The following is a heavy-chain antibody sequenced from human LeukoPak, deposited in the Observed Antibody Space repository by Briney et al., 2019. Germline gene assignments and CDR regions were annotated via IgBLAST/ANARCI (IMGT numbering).Heavy chain of an antibody. CDR3: AHGGLAYSSSWAFDY. D-gene: IGHD6-13*01. Sequence: SGPTLVNPTQTLTLTCTFSGFSLSTSGVGVGWIRQPPGKALEWLALIYWDDDKRYGPSLKSRLTITKDTSKNQVVLTMTNMDPVDTATYYCAHGGLAYSSSWAFDYWGQGTLVTVSS. CDR1: GFSLSTSGVG. J-gene: IGHJ4*02. V-gene: IGHV2-5*05. CDR2: IYWDDDK.